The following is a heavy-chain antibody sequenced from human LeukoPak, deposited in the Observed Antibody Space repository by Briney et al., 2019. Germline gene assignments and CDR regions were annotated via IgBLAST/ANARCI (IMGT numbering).Heavy chain of an antibody. CDR1: GFTFSSYG. Sequence: GGSLRLSCAASGFTFSSYGMHWVRQAPGEGLEWVAVISYDGSNKYYADSVKGRFTISRDNSKNTLYLQMNSLRAEDTAVYYCAKDRPRIVGAPFDYWGQGTLVTVSS. J-gene: IGHJ4*02. V-gene: IGHV3-30*18. CDR3: AKDRPRIVGAPFDY. D-gene: IGHD1-26*01. CDR2: ISYDGSNK.